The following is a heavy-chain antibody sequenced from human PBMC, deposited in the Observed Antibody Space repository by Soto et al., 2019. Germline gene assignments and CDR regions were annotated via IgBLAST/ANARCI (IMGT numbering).Heavy chain of an antibody. CDR3: ARAFCGGDCYASDWYFDL. Sequence: QVQLVQSGAEVKKPGSSVKVSCKASGGTFSSYAISWVRQAPGQGLEWMGGIIPIFGTANYAQKFQGRVTITAAESTSTAYMELSSLRAEDTAVYYCARAFCGGDCYASDWYFDLWGRGTLVTVSS. CDR2: IIPIFGTA. V-gene: IGHV1-69*01. CDR1: GGTFSSYA. D-gene: IGHD2-21*02. J-gene: IGHJ2*01.